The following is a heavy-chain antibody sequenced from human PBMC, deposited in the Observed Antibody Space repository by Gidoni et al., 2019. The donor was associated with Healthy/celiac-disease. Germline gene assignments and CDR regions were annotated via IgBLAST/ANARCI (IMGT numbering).Heavy chain of an antibody. D-gene: IGHD5-18*01. V-gene: IGHV3-23*01. Sequence: EVQLLEYGGGLVQPGGSLRLACAASGFTFSSYAMRWVRQAPGKGLQWVSAISGSGGSTYYADSVKGRFTISRDNSKNTLYLQMNSLRAEDTAVYYCAKDLGYSYGSPADYWGQGTLVTVSS. CDR3: AKDLGYSYGSPADY. CDR1: GFTFSSYA. J-gene: IGHJ4*02. CDR2: ISGSGGST.